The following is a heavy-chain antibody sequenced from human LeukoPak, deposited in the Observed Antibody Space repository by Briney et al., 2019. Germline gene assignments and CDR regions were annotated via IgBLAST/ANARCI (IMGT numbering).Heavy chain of an antibody. CDR1: GGSISNYY. D-gene: IGHD3-10*01. V-gene: IGHV4-4*07. Sequence: SETLSLTCTVSGGSISNYYWSWIRQPAGKGLEWIGRIYNSGSTTYNPSLKSRVTISLDTSRNQFSLKLNSVTAADTAVYYCAKSNGYGLIDIWGQGTMVTVSS. CDR3: AKSNGYGLIDI. CDR2: IYNSGST. J-gene: IGHJ3*02.